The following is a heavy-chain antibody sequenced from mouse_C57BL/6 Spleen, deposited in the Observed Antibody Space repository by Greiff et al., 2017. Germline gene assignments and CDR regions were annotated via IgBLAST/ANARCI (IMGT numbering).Heavy chain of an antibody. J-gene: IGHJ1*03. CDR1: GYAFSSYW. V-gene: IGHV1-80*01. CDR3: ARETTVVAHWYFDV. CDR2: IYPGDGDT. D-gene: IGHD1-1*01. Sequence: VQLQQSGAELVKPGASVKISCKASGYAFSSYWMNWVKQRPGKGLEWIGQIYPGDGDTNYNGKFKGKATLTADKSSSTAYMQLSSLTSEDSAVYFCARETTVVAHWYFDVWGTGTTVTVSS.